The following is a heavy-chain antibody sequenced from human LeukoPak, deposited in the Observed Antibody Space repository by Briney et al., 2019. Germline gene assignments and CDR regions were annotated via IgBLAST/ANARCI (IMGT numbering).Heavy chain of an antibody. J-gene: IGHJ4*02. D-gene: IGHD1-26*01. CDR2: ISGSGDYT. CDR1: GFTFSSYA. Sequence: GGSLRLSCAVSGFTFSSYAMSWVRQAPGKGLEWVSAISGSGDYTNYADSVKGRFTISRDNSKNTLYLQLNSLRAEDTAVYYCAKDVGSYSGSYSDYWGQGTLDTVSS. V-gene: IGHV3-23*01. CDR3: AKDVGSYSGSYSDY.